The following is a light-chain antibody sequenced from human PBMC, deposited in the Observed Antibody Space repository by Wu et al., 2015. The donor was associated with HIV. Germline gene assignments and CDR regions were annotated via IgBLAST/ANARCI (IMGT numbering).Light chain of an antibody. Sequence: AIRLTQSPSSISASTGDRVTITCRASQGISNYLAWYQQKPEKAPKLLIYAASTLQSGVPSRFSGSGSGTDFTLTISCLQSEDFATYYCQQYYNYPWTFGQGTKVEIK. CDR2: AAS. J-gene: IGKJ1*01. CDR3: QQYYNYPWT. V-gene: IGKV1-8*01. CDR1: QGISNY.